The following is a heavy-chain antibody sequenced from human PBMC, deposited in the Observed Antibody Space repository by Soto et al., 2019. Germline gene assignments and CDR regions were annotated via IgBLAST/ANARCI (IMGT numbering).Heavy chain of an antibody. Sequence: GGSLRLSCAASGFTFDDYAMHWVRQAPGKGLEWVSGISWNSGSIGYADSVKGRFTISRDNAKNSLYLQMNSLRAEDTALYYCAKDIRVLPRPHYYYGMDVWGQGTTVTVSS. J-gene: IGHJ6*02. D-gene: IGHD2-15*01. V-gene: IGHV3-9*01. CDR3: AKDIRVLPRPHYYYGMDV. CDR1: GFTFDDYA. CDR2: ISWNSGSI.